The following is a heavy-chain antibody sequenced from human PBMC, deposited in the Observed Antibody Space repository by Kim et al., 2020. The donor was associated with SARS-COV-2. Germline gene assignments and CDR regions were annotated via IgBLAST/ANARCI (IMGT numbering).Heavy chain of an antibody. CDR2: IRSKAYGGST. CDR1: GFTFGDYA. CDR3: TRADYYYGSGSYYKEYYYYGMVV. D-gene: IGHD3-10*01. J-gene: IGHJ6*02. Sequence: GGSLRLSCTASGFTFGDYAMSWVRQAPGKGLEWVGFIRSKAYGGSTAYAASVKGRFTISRDDSKSIAYLQMNSLKTEDTAVYYCTRADYYYGSGSYYKEYYYYGMVVWGQGTTVTVSS. V-gene: IGHV3-49*04.